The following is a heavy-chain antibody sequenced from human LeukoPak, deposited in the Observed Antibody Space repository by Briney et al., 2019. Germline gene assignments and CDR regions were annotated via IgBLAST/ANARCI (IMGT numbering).Heavy chain of an antibody. J-gene: IGHJ3*02. Sequence: GGSLRLSCAASGFTFNTYPMHWVRQAPGKGLVWVSRINTAGSSTDYADSVKGRFTISRDNAKNTLYLQMNSLRAEDTAVYYCTREGTNDAFDIWGQGTVVIVSS. CDR1: GFTFNTYP. CDR2: INTAGSST. V-gene: IGHV3-74*01. CDR3: TREGTNDAFDI. D-gene: IGHD3-10*01.